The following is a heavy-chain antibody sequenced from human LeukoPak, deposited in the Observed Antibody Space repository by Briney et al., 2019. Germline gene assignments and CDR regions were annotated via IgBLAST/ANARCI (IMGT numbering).Heavy chain of an antibody. V-gene: IGHV4-34*01. J-gene: IGHJ4*02. D-gene: IGHD6-19*01. Sequence: SETLSLTCAVYGGSFSGYYWSWIRQPPGKGLEWIGEINHSGSTYYNPSLKSRVTISVDTSKNQFSLRLSSVTAADTAVYYCARRRAVAGTKSLYYFDYWGQGTLVTVSS. CDR1: GGSFSGYY. CDR2: INHSGST. CDR3: ARRRAVAGTKSLYYFDY.